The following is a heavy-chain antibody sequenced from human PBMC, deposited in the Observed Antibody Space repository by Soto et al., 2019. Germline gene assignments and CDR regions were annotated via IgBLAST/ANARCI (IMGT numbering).Heavy chain of an antibody. CDR1: GFTFSNAW. D-gene: IGHD2-2*01. J-gene: IGHJ6*02. V-gene: IGHV3-15*07. CDR3: TTDGDIVVVPDLYYYYGMDV. CDR2: IKSKTDGGTT. Sequence: PGGSLRLSCVGSGFTFSNAWMNWVRQAPGKGLKWVGRIKSKTDGGTTDYAAPVKGRFTISRDDSKNTLYLQMNSLKTEDTAVYYCTTDGDIVVVPDLYYYYGMDVWGQGTTVTVSS.